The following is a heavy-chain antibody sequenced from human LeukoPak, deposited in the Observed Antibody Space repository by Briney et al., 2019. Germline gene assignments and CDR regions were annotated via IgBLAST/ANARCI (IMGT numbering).Heavy chain of an antibody. CDR1: GRSLNNYF. Sequence: PSETLSLTCAVYGRSLNNYFWSWIRQPPGKGLEWIGEIHPSGSTNYNPSLKSRVTMSVDTSKNQFSLKLSSVTAADTAVYYCARGESPYYDFWSGYYYYGMDVWGQGTTVTVSS. D-gene: IGHD3-3*01. CDR2: IHPSGST. V-gene: IGHV4-34*01. J-gene: IGHJ6*02. CDR3: ARGESPYYDFWSGYYYYGMDV.